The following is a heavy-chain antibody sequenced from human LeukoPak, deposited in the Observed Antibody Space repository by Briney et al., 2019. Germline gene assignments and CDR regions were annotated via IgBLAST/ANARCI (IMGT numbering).Heavy chain of an antibody. D-gene: IGHD4-17*01. CDR1: GFTFSRYG. CDR3: AKDRQTTKYYFDY. V-gene: IGHV3-30*18. Sequence: GGSLRLSCAASGFTFSRYGMHWVRQAPGKGLEWVAVISYDGSNKYYADSVKGRFTISRDNSKNTLYLQMNSLRAEDTAVYYCAKDRQTTKYYFDYWGQGTLVTVSS. J-gene: IGHJ4*02. CDR2: ISYDGSNK.